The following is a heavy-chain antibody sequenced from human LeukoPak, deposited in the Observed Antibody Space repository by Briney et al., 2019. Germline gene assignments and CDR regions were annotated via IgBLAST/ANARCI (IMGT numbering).Heavy chain of an antibody. Sequence: GESLKISCKGSGYSFANYWIGWVRQMPGKGLEWMGIIYLGDFGIRYSPSFQGQVTISADKSISTVYLQWSSLKASDTAMYYCARNSGTENNFDYWGQGTLVTVSS. CDR3: ARNSGTENNFDY. J-gene: IGHJ4*02. D-gene: IGHD1-26*01. V-gene: IGHV5-51*01. CDR2: IYLGDFGI. CDR1: GYSFANYW.